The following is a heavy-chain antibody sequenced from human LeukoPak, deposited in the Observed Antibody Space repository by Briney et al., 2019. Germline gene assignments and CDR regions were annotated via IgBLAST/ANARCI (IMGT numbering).Heavy chain of an antibody. CDR3: AKDSQNYYYYMDV. Sequence: GGSLRLSCAASGVTFSSYEMTWVRRAPGTGLEWVSSISASGVMTYYADSVKGRFTVSRDNSKNTLYLQMNSLRAEDTAVYYCAKDSQNYYYYMDVWGKGTTVTISS. CDR1: GVTFSSYE. J-gene: IGHJ6*03. V-gene: IGHV3-23*01. CDR2: ISASGVMT.